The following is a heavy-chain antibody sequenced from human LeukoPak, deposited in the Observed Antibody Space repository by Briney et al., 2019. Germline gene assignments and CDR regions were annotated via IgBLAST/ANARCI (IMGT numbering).Heavy chain of an antibody. J-gene: IGHJ4*02. D-gene: IGHD5-24*01. CDR2: INPNSGGT. V-gene: IGHV1-2*02. CDR1: GYTFTGYY. CDR3: ARVVVRDANNYKDY. Sequence: ASVKVSCKASGYTFTGYYMHWVRQAPGQGLEWMGWINPNSGGTNYAQKFQGRVTMTRDTSISTAYLDLSRLRSDDTAVYYCARVVVRDANNYKDYWGQGTLVAVSS.